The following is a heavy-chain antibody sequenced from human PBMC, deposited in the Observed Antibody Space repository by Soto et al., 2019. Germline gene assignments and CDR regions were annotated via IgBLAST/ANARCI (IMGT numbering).Heavy chain of an antibody. J-gene: IGHJ6*02. D-gene: IGHD6-6*01. CDR1: GGLLSRCD. CDR3: ARGDHKGSSSHYYYYRMDV. CDR2: INHSGST. Sequence: SQTLCVSSPVYGGLLSRCDWSWIRQPPGNGLEWIGEINHSGSTNDNPSLKSRVTRSVDTSKNQFSLKLSSVTAADTAVYYCARGDHKGSSSHYYYYRMDVWGQRTTVTVSS. V-gene: IGHV4-34*01.